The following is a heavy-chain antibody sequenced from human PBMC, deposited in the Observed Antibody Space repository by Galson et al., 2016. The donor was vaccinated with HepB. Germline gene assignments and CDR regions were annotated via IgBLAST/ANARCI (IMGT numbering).Heavy chain of an antibody. CDR1: GGSISGKY. D-gene: IGHD6-13*01. V-gene: IGHV4-59*08. Sequence: SETLSLTCSVSGGSISGKYWSWTRQLPGKGLEWIAYMHDSGSTRYNPSLKSRVTISADPSINQFSLRLGSVTAADTAVYYCARSQQSALYGMDVWGQGTPVTVSS. CDR2: MHDSGST. CDR3: ARSQQSALYGMDV. J-gene: IGHJ6*02.